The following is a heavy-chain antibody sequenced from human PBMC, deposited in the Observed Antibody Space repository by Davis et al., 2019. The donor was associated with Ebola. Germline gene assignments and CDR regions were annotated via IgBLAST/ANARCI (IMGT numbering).Heavy chain of an antibody. Sequence: PSETLSLTCTVSGGSVSSGSYYWSWIRQPPGKGLEWIGYIYYSGSTNYNPSLKSRVTISVDTSKNQFSLKLSSVTAADTAVYYCARGYYSGSYYDYFDYWGQGTLVTVSS. CDR3: ARGYYSGSYYDYFDY. J-gene: IGHJ4*02. CDR1: GGSVSSGSYY. V-gene: IGHV4-61*01. CDR2: IYYSGST. D-gene: IGHD1-26*01.